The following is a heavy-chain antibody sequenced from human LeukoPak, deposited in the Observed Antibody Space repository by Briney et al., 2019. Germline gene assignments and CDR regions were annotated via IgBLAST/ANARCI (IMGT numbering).Heavy chain of an antibody. J-gene: IGHJ3*02. Sequence: PSQTLSLTCTVSGGSISSGSYYWSWIRQPAGKGLEWIGRIYTSGSTNYNPSLKSRVTISVDTSKNQFSLKLSSVTAADTAVYYCARDPRYDSSGYGNQDAFDIWGQGTMVTVSS. CDR2: IYTSGST. CDR1: GGSISSGSYY. CDR3: ARDPRYDSSGYGNQDAFDI. V-gene: IGHV4-61*02. D-gene: IGHD3-22*01.